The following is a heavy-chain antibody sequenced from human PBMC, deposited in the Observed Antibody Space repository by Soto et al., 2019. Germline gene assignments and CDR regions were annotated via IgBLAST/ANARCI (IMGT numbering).Heavy chain of an antibody. CDR2: ISAYNGNT. CDR1: GYTFTSYG. D-gene: IGHD3-10*01. V-gene: IGHV1-18*01. Sequence: GASVKVSCKASGYTFTSYGISWVRQAPGQGLEWMGWISAYNGNTNYAQKLQGRVTMTTDTSTSTAYMELRSLRSDDTAVYYCARVGYYGSGSYGWDYYYYGMDVWGQGTTVTVSS. CDR3: ARVGYYGSGSYGWDYYYYGMDV. J-gene: IGHJ6*02.